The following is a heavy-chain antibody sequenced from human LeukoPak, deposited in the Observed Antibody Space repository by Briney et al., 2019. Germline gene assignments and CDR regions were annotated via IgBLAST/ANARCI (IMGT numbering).Heavy chain of an antibody. CDR3: ARVGDSSGYFFDY. V-gene: IGHV3-21*01. J-gene: IGHJ4*02. CDR1: GFTFSSYS. Sequence: PGGSLGLSCAASGFTFSSYSMNWVRQAPGKGLEWVSSISSSSSYIYYADSVKGRFTISRDNAKNSLYLQMNSLRAEDTAVYYCARVGDSSGYFFDYWGQGTLVTVSS. CDR2: ISSSSSYI. D-gene: IGHD3-22*01.